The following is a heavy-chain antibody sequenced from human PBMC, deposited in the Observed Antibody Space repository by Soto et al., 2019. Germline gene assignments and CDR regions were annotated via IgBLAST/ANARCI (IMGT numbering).Heavy chain of an antibody. CDR3: ARATATYYYYGMDV. CDR2: IWYDGSNK. V-gene: IGHV3-33*01. CDR1: GFTFSSYG. Sequence: GGSLRFSCAASGFTFSSYGMHWVRQAPGKGLEWVAVIWYDGSNKYYADSVKGRFTISRDNSKNTLYLQMNSLRAEDTAVYYCARATATYYYYGMDVWGQGTTVTVSS. J-gene: IGHJ6*02.